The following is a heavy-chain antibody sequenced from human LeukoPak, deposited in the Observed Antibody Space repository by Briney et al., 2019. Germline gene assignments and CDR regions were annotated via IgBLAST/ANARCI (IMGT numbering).Heavy chain of an antibody. D-gene: IGHD3-10*01. J-gene: IGHJ6*03. Sequence: GESLKISCKGSGYSFTSYWIGWVRQMPGKGLEWMGIIYPGDSDTRYSPSFQGQVTISADKSISTAYLQWSSLKASDTAMYYCARQVTGGNYYGSASYYSPYYYYMDVWGKGTTVTISS. CDR2: IYPGDSDT. CDR1: GYSFTSYW. V-gene: IGHV5-51*01. CDR3: ARQVTGGNYYGSASYYSPYYYYMDV.